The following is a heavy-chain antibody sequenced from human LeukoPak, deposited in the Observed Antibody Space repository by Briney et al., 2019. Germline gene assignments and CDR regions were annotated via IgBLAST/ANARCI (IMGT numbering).Heavy chain of an antibody. CDR3: ARGRWSSGWYNPYYFDY. V-gene: IGHV4-34*01. CDR1: GGSFSGYY. J-gene: IGHJ4*02. CDR2: INHSGST. Sequence: SETLSLTCAVYGGSFSGYYWSWIRQPPGKGLEWIGEINHSGSTNYNPSLKSRVTISVDTPKNQFSLKLSSVTAADTAVYYCARGRWSSGWYNPYYFDYWGQGTLVTVSS. D-gene: IGHD6-19*01.